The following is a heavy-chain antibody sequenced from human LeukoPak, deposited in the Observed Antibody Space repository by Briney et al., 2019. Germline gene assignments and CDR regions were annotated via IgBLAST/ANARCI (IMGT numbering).Heavy chain of an antibody. J-gene: IGHJ6*02. CDR1: GLTFSGYA. V-gene: IGHV3-30*18. Sequence: GGSLRLSCAASGLTFSGYAMHWVRQAPGKGLEWVAVISYDGSDKYYADSVKGRFTISRDNSKNTLYLQMNSLRVEDTAVFYCAQGGSEIYYYYHGMDVWGQGTTVTVSS. CDR3: AQGGSEIYYYYHGMDV. D-gene: IGHD3-10*01. CDR2: ISYDGSDK.